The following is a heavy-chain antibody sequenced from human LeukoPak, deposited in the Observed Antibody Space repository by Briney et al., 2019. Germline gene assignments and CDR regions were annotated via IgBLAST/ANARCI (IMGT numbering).Heavy chain of an antibody. CDR3: AKGYYDFWSGYRIHWYFDL. CDR2: ISGSGGST. J-gene: IGHJ2*01. D-gene: IGHD3-3*01. Sequence: GGSLRLSCAASGFTFSSYAMSWVRQAPGKGLEWVSAISGSGGSTYYADSVKGRFTISRDNSKNTLYLQMNSLRAEDTAVYYCAKGYYDFWSGYRIHWYFDLWGRGTLVTVSS. CDR1: GFTFSSYA. V-gene: IGHV3-23*01.